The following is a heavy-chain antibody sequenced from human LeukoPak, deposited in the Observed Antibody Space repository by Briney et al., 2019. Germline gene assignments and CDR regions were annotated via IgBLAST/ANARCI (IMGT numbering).Heavy chain of an antibody. V-gene: IGHV4-61*01. Sequence: SETLSLTCTVSGGSVSSGSYYWGWIRQPPGKGLEWIGYIYYSGSTNYNPSLKSRVTISVGTSKNQFSLKLSSVTAADTAVYYCARGIGSGWYRDAFDIWGQGTMVTVSS. CDR2: IYYSGST. D-gene: IGHD6-19*01. J-gene: IGHJ3*02. CDR3: ARGIGSGWYRDAFDI. CDR1: GGSVSSGSYY.